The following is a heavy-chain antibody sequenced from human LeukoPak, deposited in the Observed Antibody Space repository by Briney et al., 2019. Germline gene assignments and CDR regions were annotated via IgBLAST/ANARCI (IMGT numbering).Heavy chain of an antibody. V-gene: IGHV3-23*01. D-gene: IGHD6-13*01. CDR1: GFTFSSYA. CDR2: ISGSGSGGST. CDR3: ADYVDAATENTIDY. Sequence: GGSLRLSCAASGFTFSSYAMSWVRQAPGKGLEWVSSISGSGSGGSTYYADSVKGRFTISRGNSKNTLFLHMNSLRAEDTAVYYCADYVDAATENTIDYWGQGTLVTVSS. J-gene: IGHJ4*02.